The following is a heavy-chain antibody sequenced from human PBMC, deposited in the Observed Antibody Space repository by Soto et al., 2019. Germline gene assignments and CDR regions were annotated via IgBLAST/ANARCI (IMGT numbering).Heavy chain of an antibody. J-gene: IGHJ3*02. CDR2: ISGSGGST. CDR1: GFTFSSYA. V-gene: IGHV3-23*01. CDR3: AKSRSWFGELLVGRDAFDI. Sequence: GGSLRLSCAASGFTFSSYAMSWVRQAPGKGLEWVSAISGSGGSTYYADSVKGRFTISRDNSKNTLYLQMNSLRAEDTAVYYCAKSRSWFGELLVGRDAFDIWGQGTMVTVSS. D-gene: IGHD3-10*01.